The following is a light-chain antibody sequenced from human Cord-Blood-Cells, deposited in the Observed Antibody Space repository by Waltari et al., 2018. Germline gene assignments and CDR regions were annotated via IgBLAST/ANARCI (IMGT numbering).Light chain of an antibody. J-gene: IGLJ3*02. CDR3: AIWYSSTWV. CDR1: SGIHVGTYR. V-gene: IGLV5-39*01. CDR2: YKSESDK. Sequence: QPVLTQPPSLSASPGASARFTCTFRSGIHVGTYRNYWYQQNPGSLPRYLLRYKSESDKQQGSGVPSRFSGSKDASTNAGLLLISGLQSEDEADYYCAIWYSSTWVFGGGTKLTVL.